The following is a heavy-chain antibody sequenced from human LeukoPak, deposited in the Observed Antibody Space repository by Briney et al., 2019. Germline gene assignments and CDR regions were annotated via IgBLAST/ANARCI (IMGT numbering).Heavy chain of an antibody. CDR1: SGSISSSSYF. D-gene: IGHD1-14*01. J-gene: IGHJ4*02. V-gene: IGHV4-39*01. Sequence: SETLSLTCTVSSGSISSSSYFWGWIRQPPGKGLEWIGSIFYSGSTYYNPSLNSRVTISIDTSKNQFSLRLSSVTAADTAVYYCARHGTISSESYFDYWGQGALVTVSS. CDR2: IFYSGST. CDR3: ARHGTISSESYFDY.